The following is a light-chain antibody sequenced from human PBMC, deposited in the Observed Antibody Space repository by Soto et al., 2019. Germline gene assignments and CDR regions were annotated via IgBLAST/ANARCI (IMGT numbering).Light chain of an antibody. Sequence: QSVLTQPRSVSGSPGQSVTISCTGTSSDIGPSNYVSWYQQHPGKAPKLIIYDVTKRPSGVPYRFSASKSGNTASLTISGLQTEDEADYFCCSYAGSNTRQIVFGTGTKVTVL. CDR3: CSYAGSNTRQIV. J-gene: IGLJ1*01. CDR2: DVT. V-gene: IGLV2-11*01. CDR1: SSDIGPSNY.